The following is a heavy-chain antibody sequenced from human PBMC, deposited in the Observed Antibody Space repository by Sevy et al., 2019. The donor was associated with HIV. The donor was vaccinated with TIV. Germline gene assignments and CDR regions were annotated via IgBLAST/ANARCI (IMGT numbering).Heavy chain of an antibody. J-gene: IGHJ6*02. Sequence: SETLSLTCTVSGGSISSYYWSWIRQPPGKGLEWIGYIYYSGSTNYNPSLKSRVTISVDTSKNQFSLKLSSVTAADTAVYYCATTENYDFWSGSYYYYGMDVWGQGTTVTVSS. CDR3: ATTENYDFWSGSYYYYGMDV. D-gene: IGHD3-3*01. V-gene: IGHV4-59*01. CDR2: IYYSGST. CDR1: GGSISSYY.